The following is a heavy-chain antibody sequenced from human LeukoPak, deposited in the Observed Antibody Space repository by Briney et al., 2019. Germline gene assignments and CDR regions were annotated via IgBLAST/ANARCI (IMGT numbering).Heavy chain of an antibody. J-gene: IGHJ2*01. CDR1: AASITTYY. V-gene: IGHV4-59*08. Sequence: SETLSLTCPVSAASITTYYWSWIRQPPGKGPEWVGYIFYTGDTSYSPSLKSRVTISLDTSKNQFSLKLRSVTAADTAVYYCARLKMGAYFDLWGRGTLVTVSS. CDR3: ARLKMGAYFDL. D-gene: IGHD3-16*01. CDR2: IFYTGDT.